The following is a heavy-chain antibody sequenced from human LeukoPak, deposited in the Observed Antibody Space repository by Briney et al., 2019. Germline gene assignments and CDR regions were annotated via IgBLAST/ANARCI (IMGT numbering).Heavy chain of an antibody. Sequence: PSETLSLTCAVSGGSISTGNWWSWVRPSPDKGLEWIGEIYHSGSSNYNSSLKSRVTMSIDNSKHHFSLSLTSVTAADTAVYDCAREGSRRLYMDVWGRGTTVTVSS. V-gene: IGHV4-4*02. J-gene: IGHJ6*03. CDR2: IYHSGSS. CDR3: AREGSRRLYMDV. D-gene: IGHD6-25*01. CDR1: GGSISTGNW.